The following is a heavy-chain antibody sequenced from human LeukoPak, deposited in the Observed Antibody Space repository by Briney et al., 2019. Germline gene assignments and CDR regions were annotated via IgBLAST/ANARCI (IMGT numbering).Heavy chain of an antibody. CDR3: ARDSTPTYYSGTYYFEY. D-gene: IGHD1-26*01. CDR2: INPSGGST. Sequence: ASVKVSCKASGYTFVSYYMHWVRQAPGQGLEWMGIINPSGGSTTYAQKFQGRVTMTRDTSTSTVYMELSSLRSEDTALYYCARDSTPTYYSGTYYFEYWGQGTLVTVSS. J-gene: IGHJ4*02. CDR1: GYTFVSYY. V-gene: IGHV1-46*01.